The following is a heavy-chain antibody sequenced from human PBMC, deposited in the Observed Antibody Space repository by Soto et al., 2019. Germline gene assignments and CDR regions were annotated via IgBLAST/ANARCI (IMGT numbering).Heavy chain of an antibody. Sequence: GGSLRLSCAASGFTFSSYSMNWVRQAPGKGLEWVSSISSSSSYIYYADSVKGRFTISRDNAKNSLYLQMNSLRAEDTAVYYCARHAPYCGGDCYSADYWGQGTLVTVSS. CDR2: ISSSSSYI. D-gene: IGHD2-21*02. J-gene: IGHJ4*02. V-gene: IGHV3-21*01. CDR3: ARHAPYCGGDCYSADY. CDR1: GFTFSSYS.